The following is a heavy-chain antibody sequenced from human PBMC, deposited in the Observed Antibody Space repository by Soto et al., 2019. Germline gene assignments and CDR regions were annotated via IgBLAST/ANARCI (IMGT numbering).Heavy chain of an antibody. V-gene: IGHV4-59*02. CDR1: GASVSTSS. CDR2: IYPSGST. D-gene: IGHD6-19*01. CDR3: ARGSGWYGS. Sequence: QVHLQESGPGLVKPSGTLSLTCTVSGASVSTSSWSWIRQPPGKGLEWIGYIYPSGSTNYNPSLKSRVIISVDTSKKQLSLKVNSVTAADTALYYCARGSGWYGSWGQGTLVTVSS. J-gene: IGHJ5*01.